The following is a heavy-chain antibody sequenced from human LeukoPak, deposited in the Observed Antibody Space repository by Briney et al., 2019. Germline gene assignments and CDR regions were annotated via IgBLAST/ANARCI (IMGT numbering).Heavy chain of an antibody. CDR2: VYSGGTT. CDR1: GFIVSSNY. CDR3: ARDLGEPYGGNSEGFDY. J-gene: IGHJ4*02. D-gene: IGHD4-23*01. Sequence: GGSLRLSCAASGFIVSSNYMSWVRQAPGKGLEWVSVVYSGGTTYYADSVKGRFTISRDNSKNTLYLQMNSLRAEDTAVYYCARDLGEPYGGNSEGFDYWGQGTLVTVSS. V-gene: IGHV3-53*01.